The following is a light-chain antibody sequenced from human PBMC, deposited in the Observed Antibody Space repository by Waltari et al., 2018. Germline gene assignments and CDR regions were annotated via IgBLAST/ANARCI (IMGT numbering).Light chain of an antibody. J-gene: IGLJ3*02. CDR1: SGHSSNI. CDR2: VNSDGSH. V-gene: IGLV4-69*01. Sequence: QLVLTQSPSASASLGASVKLTCTLSSGHSSNIIAWLQQQPGKGPRYLMKVNSDGSHRKGDDIPDRFSCSSAGAGRYLTISSLQSEDEADYYCETGGHGTWVFGGGTKLTVL. CDR3: ETGGHGTWV.